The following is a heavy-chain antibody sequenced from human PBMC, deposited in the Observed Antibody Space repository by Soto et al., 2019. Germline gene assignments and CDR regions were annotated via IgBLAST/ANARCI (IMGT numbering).Heavy chain of an antibody. Sequence: PGGSLRLSCAASGFTFSSYAMSWVRQAPGKGLEWVSAISGSGGSTYYADSVKGRFTISRDNSKNTLYLQMNSLRAEDTAVYYCAKDNDYIWGSYYFDYWGQGTLVTVSS. J-gene: IGHJ4*02. D-gene: IGHD3-16*01. CDR1: GFTFSSYA. CDR2: ISGSGGST. CDR3: AKDNDYIWGSYYFDY. V-gene: IGHV3-23*01.